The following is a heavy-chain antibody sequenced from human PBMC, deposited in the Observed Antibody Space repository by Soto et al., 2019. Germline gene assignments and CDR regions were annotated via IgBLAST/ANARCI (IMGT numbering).Heavy chain of an antibody. J-gene: IGHJ4*02. CDR2: INPSGGST. V-gene: IGHV1-46*03. D-gene: IGHD6-19*01. CDR3: ARDQGAVAGDTTVDY. CDR1: GYTFTSYY. Sequence: ASVKVSCKASGYTFTSYYMRWVRQAPGQGLEWMGIINPSGGSTSYAQKFQGRVTMTRDTSTSTVYMELSSLRSEDTAVYYCARDQGAVAGDTTVDYWGQGTLVTVSS.